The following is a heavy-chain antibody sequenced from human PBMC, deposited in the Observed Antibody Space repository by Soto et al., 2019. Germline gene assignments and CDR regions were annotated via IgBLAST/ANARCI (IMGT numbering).Heavy chain of an antibody. CDR3: IGTCSGSSMRFDY. D-gene: IGHD2-15*01. CDR1: GFTFTNAW. V-gene: IGHV3-15*01. J-gene: IGHJ4*02. CDR2: VKSKTDGGTI. Sequence: EVQLVESGGGLVKPGGSLRLSCAASGFTFTNAWMTWVRQAPGKGLEWVGRVKSKTDGGTIDYAAPVKDRFTISRDDSKNTLYLQMNSLKTEDTAVYYCIGTCSGSSMRFDYWGQGTLVTVSS.